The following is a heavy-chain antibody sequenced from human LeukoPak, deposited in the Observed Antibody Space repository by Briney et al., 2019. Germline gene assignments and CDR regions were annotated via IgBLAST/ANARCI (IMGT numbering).Heavy chain of an antibody. D-gene: IGHD6-13*01. CDR2: INHSGST. J-gene: IGHJ4*02. V-gene: IGHV4-34*01. CDR1: GGSFSGYY. CDR3: ARRIAAAGSYFDY. Sequence: PSETLSLTCAVYGGSFSGYYWSWIRQPPGKGLEWIGEINHSGSTNYNPSLKSRVTISVDTSKNQFSLKLSSVTAADTAVYYCARRIAAAGSYFDYWGQGTLVTVSS.